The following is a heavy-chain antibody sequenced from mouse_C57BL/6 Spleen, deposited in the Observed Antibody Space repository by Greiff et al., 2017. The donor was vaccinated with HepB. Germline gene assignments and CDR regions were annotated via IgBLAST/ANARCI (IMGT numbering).Heavy chain of an antibody. D-gene: IGHD2-4*01. V-gene: IGHV1-59*01. CDR1: GYTFTSYW. Sequence: QVQLQQPGAELVRPGPSVKLSCKASGYTFTSYWMHWVKQRPGQGLEWIGVIDPSDSYTNYNQKFKGKATLTVDTSSSTAYMQLSSLTSEDSAVYYCARNYDYDEGGIDYWGQGTTLTVSS. CDR2: IDPSDSYT. CDR3: ARNYDYDEGGIDY. J-gene: IGHJ2*01.